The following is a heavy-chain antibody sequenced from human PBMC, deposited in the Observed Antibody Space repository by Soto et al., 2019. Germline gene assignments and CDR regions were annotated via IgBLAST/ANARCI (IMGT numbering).Heavy chain of an antibody. CDR1: GVSFYSYS. Sequence: SLKLSRAACGVSFYSYSVNVLRKATGQGLECVSGISSNGTHTDYATTVKGRFTISRDNSENTLYLQMGSLRAEDMALYYCARRGYGSRWPNVYMDVWGKGTTVTVSS. CDR3: ARRGYGSRWPNVYMDV. D-gene: IGHD6-13*01. V-gene: IGHV3-64*01. J-gene: IGHJ6*03. CDR2: ISSNGTHT.